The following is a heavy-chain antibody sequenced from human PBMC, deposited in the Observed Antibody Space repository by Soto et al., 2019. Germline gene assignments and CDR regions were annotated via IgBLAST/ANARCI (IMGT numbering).Heavy chain of an antibody. CDR3: ARSTGACAFYI. Sequence: QEQLVQSGAEVKKPGASVKVSCKASGYAFTLYSIHWVRQAPGQGLEWMGMINPTGGSTSYSPKFQGRLTMTTDTSTTTVHMELSSLKSEDTAVFYCARSTGACAFYIWGQGTMVTVSS. D-gene: IGHD1-1*01. CDR1: GYAFTLYS. J-gene: IGHJ3*02. CDR2: INPTGGST. V-gene: IGHV1-46*01.